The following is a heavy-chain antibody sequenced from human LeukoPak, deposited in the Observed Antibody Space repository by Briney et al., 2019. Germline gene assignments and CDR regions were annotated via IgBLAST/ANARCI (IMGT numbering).Heavy chain of an antibody. J-gene: IGHJ3*02. CDR2: IKQDGSEK. D-gene: IGHD4-17*01. CDR3: ARDYGDSGSIDAFDI. V-gene: IGHV3-7*01. CDR1: RFTFSSYW. Sequence: GGSLRLSCAASRFTFSSYWMSWVRQAPGKGLEWVANIKQDGSEKYYVDSVKGRFTISRDNAKNSLYLQMNSLRAEDTAVYYCARDYGDSGSIDAFDIWGQGTMVTVSS.